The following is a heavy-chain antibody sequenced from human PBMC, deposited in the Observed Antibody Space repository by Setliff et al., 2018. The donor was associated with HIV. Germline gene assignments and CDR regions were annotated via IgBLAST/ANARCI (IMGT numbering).Heavy chain of an antibody. Sequence: PSETLSLTCAVYGGTFSDYSWTWIRRPPGKGLEWIGEIHHSGRTEYNPSLTSRISMSVGSSKNQFSLRMSSVAAADTAVYYCARGRCTGGTRSGRYSYLRIDVWGKGTTVTVSS. CDR3: ARGRCTGGTRSGRYSYLRIDV. V-gene: IGHV4-34*01. CDR1: GGTFSDYS. J-gene: IGHJ6*03. D-gene: IGHD2-8*02. CDR2: IHHSGRT.